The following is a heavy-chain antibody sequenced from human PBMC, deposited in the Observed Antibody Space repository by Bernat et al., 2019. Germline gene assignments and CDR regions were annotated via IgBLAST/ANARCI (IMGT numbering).Heavy chain of an antibody. Sequence: EVQLVQSGAEVKKPGESLKISCKGSGYSFTSYWIGWVRQMPGKGLEWMGIIYPGDSDTRYSPSFQGQVTISADKSISTAYLQWSSLKASDTAMYYCARHTVVQPYYYYYYGMDVWGQGTTVTVSS. CDR3: ARHTVVQPYYYYYYGMDV. J-gene: IGHJ6*02. V-gene: IGHV5-51*01. CDR1: GYSFTSYW. CDR2: IYPGDSDT. D-gene: IGHD4-17*01.